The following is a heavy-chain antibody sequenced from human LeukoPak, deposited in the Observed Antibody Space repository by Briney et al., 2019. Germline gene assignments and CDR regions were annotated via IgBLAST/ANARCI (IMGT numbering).Heavy chain of an antibody. CDR1: GYTFTGYY. V-gene: IGHV1-2*02. CDR3: AREFLPGVYFYGMDV. J-gene: IGHJ6*02. CDR2: INPNSGGT. D-gene: IGHD2/OR15-2a*01. Sequence: ASVKVSCKASGYTFTGYYMHWVRQAPGQGLEWMGWINPNSGGTNYAQKFQGRVTMTRDTSISTAYMELSRLRSDDTAVYYCAREFLPGVYFYGMDVWGQGTTVTVSS.